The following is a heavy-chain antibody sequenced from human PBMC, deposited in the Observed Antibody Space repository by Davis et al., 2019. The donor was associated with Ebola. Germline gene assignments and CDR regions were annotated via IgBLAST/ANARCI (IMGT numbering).Heavy chain of an antibody. CDR2: IYSGDSDT. D-gene: IGHD6-19*01. V-gene: IGHV5-51*01. CDR3: ARREGIAVAGADY. CDR1: GYSFTNYW. Sequence: KVSCKGSGYSFTNYWIAWVRQMPGKGPEWMGIIYSGDSDTRYSPSFEGKVTISVDRSIKTVYLQWKSLRASDTAKYYCARREGIAVAGADYWGQGTLVTVSS. J-gene: IGHJ4*02.